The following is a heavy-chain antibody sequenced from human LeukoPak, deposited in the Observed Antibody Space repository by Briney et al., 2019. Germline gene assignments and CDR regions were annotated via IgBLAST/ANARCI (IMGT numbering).Heavy chain of an antibody. CDR2: IYYSGST. V-gene: IGHV4-39*07. D-gene: IGHD3-9*01. CDR1: GGSISSSSYY. CDR3: VCDFDWLLKAPPNFDS. J-gene: IGHJ4*01. Sequence: SETLSLTCTVSGGSISSSSYYWGWIRQPPGKGLEWIGRIYYSGSTYYNPSVKSRVTISVDTSKNQFSLKLSSVTAADTAVCYCVCDFDWLLKAPPNFDSWGHGTLVTVSS.